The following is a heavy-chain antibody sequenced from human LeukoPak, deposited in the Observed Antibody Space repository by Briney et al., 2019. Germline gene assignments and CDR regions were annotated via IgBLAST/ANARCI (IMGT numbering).Heavy chain of an antibody. CDR3: TTDRGPGSSADPYFDY. V-gene: IGHV3-15*01. J-gene: IGHJ4*02. Sequence: GGSLRLSCAASGFTFSNAWMSWVRQAPGKGLEWVGRIKSKTDGGTTDYAAPVKGRFTISRDDSKNTLYLQMNSLKTEDTAVYYCTTDRGPGSSADPYFDYWGQGTLVTVSS. CDR2: IKSKTDGGTT. CDR1: GFTFSNAW. D-gene: IGHD2-2*01.